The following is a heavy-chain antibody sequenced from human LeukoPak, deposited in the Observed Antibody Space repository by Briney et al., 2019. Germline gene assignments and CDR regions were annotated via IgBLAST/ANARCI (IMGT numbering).Heavy chain of an antibody. V-gene: IGHV1-69*02. CDR1: GGTFSSYT. CDR3: ASGTTVSSSAAASFDY. Sequence: GASVKVSCKASGGTFSSYTISWVRQAPGQGLEWMGRIIPILGIANYAQKLQGRVTITADKSTSTAYMELSSLRSEDTAVYYCASGTTVSSSAAASFDYWGQGTLVTVSS. J-gene: IGHJ4*02. CDR2: IIPILGIA. D-gene: IGHD6-13*01.